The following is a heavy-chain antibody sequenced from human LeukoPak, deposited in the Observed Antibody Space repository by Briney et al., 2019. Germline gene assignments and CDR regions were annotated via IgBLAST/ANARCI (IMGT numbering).Heavy chain of an antibody. J-gene: IGHJ3*02. CDR3: ARDGPLPGIGDAFDI. CDR2: INPSGGST. Sequence: GASVKVSCKASGYTFTSYYMHWVRQAPGQGLEWMGIINPSGGSTSYAQKFQGRVTMTRDTSTSTVYMGLSSLRSEDTAVYYCARDGPLPGIGDAFDIWGQGTMVTVSS. CDR1: GYTFTSYY. V-gene: IGHV1-46*01. D-gene: IGHD3-10*01.